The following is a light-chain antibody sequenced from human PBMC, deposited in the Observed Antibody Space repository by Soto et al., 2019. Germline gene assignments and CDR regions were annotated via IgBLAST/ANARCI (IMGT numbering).Light chain of an antibody. J-gene: IGLJ2*01. CDR3: ATWDTSLSAHVV. V-gene: IGLV1-51*01. Sequence: QSVLTQPPSVSAAPGQKVTISCSGSSXNIGSHYVSWYQQLPGTAPKLLIYDDNKRPSGIPDRFSGSKSGTSATLGITGLQTEDEADYYCATWDTSLSAHVVFGGGTKVTV. CDR1: SXNIGSHY. CDR2: DDN.